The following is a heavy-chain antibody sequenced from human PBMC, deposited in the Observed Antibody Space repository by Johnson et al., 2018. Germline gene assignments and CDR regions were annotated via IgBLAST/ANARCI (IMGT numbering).Heavy chain of an antibody. V-gene: IGHV4-34*01. CDR2: INHSGSP. CDR1: GGSFSGYY. Sequence: QVQLQQWGAGLLKPSETLSLTCAVYGGSFSGYYWSWIRQPPGKGLEWIGEINHSGSPNYNPSLTSRVTISVDTSKNQFSLKLSSVTAADTAVHYCARAGEENDAFDIWGQGTMVTVSS. D-gene: IGHD3-16*01. J-gene: IGHJ3*02. CDR3: ARAGEENDAFDI.